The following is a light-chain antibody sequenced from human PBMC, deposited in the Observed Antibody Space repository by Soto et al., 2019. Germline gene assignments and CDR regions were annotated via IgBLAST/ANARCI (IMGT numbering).Light chain of an antibody. CDR2: NAS. V-gene: IGKV1-5*03. Sequence: DIQMTQSPSTLSSSVGDRVTLTCRASQSIRSCLAWYQQKPGKAPTLLIFNASSLEGGVQSRFSGSGSGTEFTLTISSLQHDDFATYYCQQYNTYPTWTFGQGTKVEVK. CDR1: QSIRSC. CDR3: QQYNTYPTWT. J-gene: IGKJ1*01.